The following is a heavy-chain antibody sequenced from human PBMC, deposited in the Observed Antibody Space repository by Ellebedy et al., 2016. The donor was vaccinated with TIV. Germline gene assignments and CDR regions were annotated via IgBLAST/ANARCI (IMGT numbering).Heavy chain of an antibody. CDR2: ISGCGDST. CDR1: AFTFSIYA. D-gene: IGHD2-15*01. CDR3: ARESGAVVVTHFEY. Sequence: PGGSLRLSCAPSAFTFSIYAMSCHRQAPGTGLECVPTISGCGDSTYYADSVKGRFTISRDNAKNSLLLQRNSLRVEDTAVYYCARESGAVVVTHFEYWGRGTLVTVSS. V-gene: IGHV3-23*01. J-gene: IGHJ4*02.